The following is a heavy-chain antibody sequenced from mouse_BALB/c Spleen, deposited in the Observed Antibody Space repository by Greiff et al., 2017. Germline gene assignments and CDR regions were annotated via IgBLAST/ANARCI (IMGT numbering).Heavy chain of an antibody. V-gene: IGHV1-4*01. D-gene: IGHD1-1*01. CDR2: INPSSGYT. CDR1: GYTFTSYT. CDR3: ARTLITTVVADYFDD. Sequence: VQLQQSGAELARPGASVKMSCKASGYTFTSYTMHWVKQRPGQGLEWIGYINPSSGYTNYNQKFKDKATLTADKSSSTAYMQLSSLTSEDSAVYYCARTLITTVVADYFDDWGQGTTLTVSS. J-gene: IGHJ2*01.